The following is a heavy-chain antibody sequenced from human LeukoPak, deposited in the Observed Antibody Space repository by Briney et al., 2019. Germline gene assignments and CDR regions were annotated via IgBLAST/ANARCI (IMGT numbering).Heavy chain of an antibody. CDR1: GYTFTGYY. V-gene: IGHV1-2*02. CDR3: ARDGVVVPAALDY. D-gene: IGHD2-2*01. J-gene: IGHJ4*02. Sequence: ASVKVSCRASGYTFTGYYIHWVRQAPGQGLEWMGWINPNSGGTSFAQKFQGRVTMTRDTSITTAYMEMSRLTSDDTAVYYCARDGVVVPAALDYWGQGTLVTVSS. CDR2: INPNSGGT.